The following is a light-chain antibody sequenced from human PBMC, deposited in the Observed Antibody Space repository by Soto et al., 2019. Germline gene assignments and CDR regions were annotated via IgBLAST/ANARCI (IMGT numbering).Light chain of an antibody. CDR1: QSISTN. V-gene: IGKV1-39*01. CDR2: IAS. Sequence: DIQMTQSPSSPSASVGDRVTITCLASQSISTNLIWYQQKPGEAPKPLIYIASSLYSGVPSRFSGSGSGTDFTLTITSLQPEDFATYYCQQGYTNPITFGQGTRLEI. CDR3: QQGYTNPIT. J-gene: IGKJ5*01.